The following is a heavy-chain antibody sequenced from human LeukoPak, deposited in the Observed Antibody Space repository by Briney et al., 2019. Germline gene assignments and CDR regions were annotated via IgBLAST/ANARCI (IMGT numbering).Heavy chain of an antibody. CDR1: GFMFSSYW. D-gene: IGHD5-18*01. Sequence: GGSLRLSCAAPGFMFSSYWMSWVRQAPGKGLEWVANIKQDGSEKYYVDSVKGRFTISRDNAKNSLYLQMNSLRAEDTAVYYCARPRGYSYGDYLDYWGQGTLVTVSS. CDR3: ARPRGYSYGDYLDY. J-gene: IGHJ4*02. V-gene: IGHV3-7*01. CDR2: IKQDGSEK.